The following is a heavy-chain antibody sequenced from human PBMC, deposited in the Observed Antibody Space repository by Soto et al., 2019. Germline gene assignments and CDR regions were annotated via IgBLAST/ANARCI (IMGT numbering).Heavy chain of an antibody. Sequence: QVQLQESGPGLVEPSETLSLTCTVSGYSVSSSSNYWSWIRQPPGKGLEWIAYIYYSGSTHYNPSLRSRVTISIDTSNNQFSLKLNSVTAADTAVYYCTRSFYCSGGSCYGGGFDYWGRGTLVTVSS. D-gene: IGHD2-15*01. CDR3: TRSFYCSGGSCYGGGFDY. V-gene: IGHV4-61*01. J-gene: IGHJ4*02. CDR2: IYYSGST. CDR1: GYSVSSSSNY.